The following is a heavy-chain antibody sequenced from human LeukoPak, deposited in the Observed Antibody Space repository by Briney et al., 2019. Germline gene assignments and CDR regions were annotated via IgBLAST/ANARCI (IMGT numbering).Heavy chain of an antibody. D-gene: IGHD7-27*01. CDR1: GGSISTYY. Sequence: SETLSLTCTVSGGSISTYYWSWIRQSPGKGLEWIGYIYYSGSTYYNPSLKSRVTISVDTSKNQFSLKLTSVTAVDTAVYYCARSPLGTHYYYMDVWGKGTTVTVSS. V-gene: IGHV4-59*01. CDR3: ARSPLGTHYYYMDV. J-gene: IGHJ6*03. CDR2: IYYSGST.